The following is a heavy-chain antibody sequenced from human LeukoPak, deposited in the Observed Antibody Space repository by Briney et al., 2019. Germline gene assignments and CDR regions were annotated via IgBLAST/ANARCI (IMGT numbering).Heavy chain of an antibody. CDR2: INPNSGGT. D-gene: IGHD1-26*01. CDR3: ARGKHSGSYSTDAFDI. CDR1: GYTFTGYY. J-gene: IGHJ3*02. V-gene: IGHV1-2*02. Sequence: GASVKVSCKASGYTFTGYYMHWVRQAPGQGLEWMGWINPNSGGTNYAQKFQGRVTMTRDTSISTAYMELSRLRSDDTAVYYCARGKHSGSYSTDAFDIWGQGTMVTVSS.